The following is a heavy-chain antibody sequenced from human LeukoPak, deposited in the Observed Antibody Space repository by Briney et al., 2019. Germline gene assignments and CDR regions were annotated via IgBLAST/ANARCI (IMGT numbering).Heavy chain of an antibody. CDR2: IYSGGST. V-gene: IGHV3-66*01. D-gene: IGHD3-9*01. Sequence: GGSLRLSCAASEFSVGSNYMTWVRQAPGKGLEWVSLIYSGGSTYYADSVKGRFTISRDNSKNTLYLQMNSLRAEDTAVYYCAKDLNFDWLLGGFDYWGQGTLVTVSS. CDR1: EFSVGSNY. J-gene: IGHJ4*02. CDR3: AKDLNFDWLLGGFDY.